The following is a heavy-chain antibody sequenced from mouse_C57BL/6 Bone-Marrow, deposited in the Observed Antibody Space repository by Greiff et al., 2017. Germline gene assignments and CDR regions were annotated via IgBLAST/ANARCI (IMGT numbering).Heavy chain of an antibody. CDR2: IYPGSGST. CDR1: GYTFTSYW. Sequence: QVQLQQPGAELVKPGASVKMSCKASGYTFTSYWITWVKQRPGQGLEWIGDIYPGSGSTNYNEKFKSKATLTVDTSSSTAYMQLSSLTSEDSAVXYCARRLITTRIFDYWGQGTTLTVSS. CDR3: ARRLITTRIFDY. V-gene: IGHV1-55*01. D-gene: IGHD2-4*01. J-gene: IGHJ2*01.